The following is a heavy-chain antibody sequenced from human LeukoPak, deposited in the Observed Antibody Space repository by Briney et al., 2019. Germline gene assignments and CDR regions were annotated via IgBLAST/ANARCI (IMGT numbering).Heavy chain of an antibody. CDR3: ARGNYDFWSGYQANYMDV. V-gene: IGHV4-61*02. Sequence: SETLSLTCTVSGGSISSGSYYWSWIRQPAGKGLEGIGRIYTSGSTNYNPSLKSRVTISVDTSKNPFSRKVSAVTAADTDVYYCARGNYDFWSGYQANYMDVWGTGTTVTVSS. CDR1: GGSISSGSYY. CDR2: IYTSGST. J-gene: IGHJ6*03. D-gene: IGHD3-3*01.